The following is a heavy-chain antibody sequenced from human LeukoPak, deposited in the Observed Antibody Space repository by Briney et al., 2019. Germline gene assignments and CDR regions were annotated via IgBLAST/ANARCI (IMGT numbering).Heavy chain of an antibody. V-gene: IGHV3-7*01. CDR3: ARERPAAASAFEI. J-gene: IGHJ3*02. Sequence: GGSLRLSCAASGFTFSRYWMSWVRQAPGKGLERVANIKQDGNQKNYVDSVKGRFTISRDNAENSLYLQMNSLRAEDTAVYYCARERPAAASAFEIWGQGTMVTVSS. CDR2: IKQDGNQK. D-gene: IGHD6-13*01. CDR1: GFTFSRYW.